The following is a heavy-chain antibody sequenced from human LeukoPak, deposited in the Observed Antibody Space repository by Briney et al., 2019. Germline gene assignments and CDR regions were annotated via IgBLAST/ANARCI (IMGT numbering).Heavy chain of an antibody. CDR2: ISSSGRTI. Sequence: GGSLRLSCAASGFTCSSYEFNWVRQAPGKGLEWVSYISSSGRTIFYADSVKGRFTISRDNAKNSLYLQMNSLRAEDTAVYHCARGDEYCSSTSCYAGPSYGLDVWGQGTTVTVSS. J-gene: IGHJ6*02. V-gene: IGHV3-48*03. D-gene: IGHD2-2*01. CDR1: GFTCSSYE. CDR3: ARGDEYCSSTSCYAGPSYGLDV.